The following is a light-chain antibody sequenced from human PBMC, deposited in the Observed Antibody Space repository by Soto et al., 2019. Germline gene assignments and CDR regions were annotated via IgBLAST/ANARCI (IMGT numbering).Light chain of an antibody. V-gene: IGKV3-11*01. CDR2: DAS. J-gene: IGKJ4*01. Sequence: IVLTQSPCTLSLYPGERATLSCRASQSVSSYYLAWYQQKPGQAPRLLIYDASHRATGIPARFGGSGSGTDFTLTISNLEPEDFAVYYCHQRSSWPLTFGGGTKVDIK. CDR1: QSVSSY. CDR3: HQRSSWPLT.